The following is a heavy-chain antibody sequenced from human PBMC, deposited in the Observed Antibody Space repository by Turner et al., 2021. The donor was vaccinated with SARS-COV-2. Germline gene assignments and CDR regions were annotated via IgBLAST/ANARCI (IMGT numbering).Heavy chain of an antibody. CDR1: GFTFSSYA. Sequence: VQLVESGGGVVQPGRSLRLSCAASGFTFSSYAMHWVRQAPGKGLEWVAVISYDGSNKYYADAVKGRFTISRDNSKNTLYLQMNSLRAEDTAVYYCARDPSITMIDYYFDYWGQGTLVTVSS. J-gene: IGHJ4*02. V-gene: IGHV3-30-3*01. CDR3: ARDPSITMIDYYFDY. CDR2: ISYDGSNK. D-gene: IGHD3-22*01.